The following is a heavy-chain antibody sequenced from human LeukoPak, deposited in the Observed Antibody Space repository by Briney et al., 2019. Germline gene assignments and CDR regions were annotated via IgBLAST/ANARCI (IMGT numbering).Heavy chain of an antibody. Sequence: GGSLRLSCAAPGFTFSSYAMHWVRQAPGKGLEWVAVISYDGSNKYYADSVKGRFTISRDNSKNTLYLQMNSLRAEDTAVYYCARGAEQLDPTFDYWGQGTLVTVSS. CDR3: ARGAEQLDPTFDY. D-gene: IGHD6-13*01. CDR2: ISYDGSNK. V-gene: IGHV3-30-3*01. CDR1: GFTFSSYA. J-gene: IGHJ4*02.